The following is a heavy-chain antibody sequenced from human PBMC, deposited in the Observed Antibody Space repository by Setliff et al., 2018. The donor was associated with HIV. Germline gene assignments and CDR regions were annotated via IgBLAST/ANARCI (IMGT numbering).Heavy chain of an antibody. D-gene: IGHD3-22*01. CDR2: IIPIFNTT. J-gene: IGHJ2*01. CDR1: RGTLRSYS. CDR3: ARHAHVNYYDSSGYYYGRHWYFDL. Sequence: SVKVSCKASRGTLRSYSISWVRQAPGQGLEWMGGIIPIFNTTNYAQKFQDRVTISTDESTTTAYMELSSLRSEDTAVYYCARHAHVNYYDSSGYYYGRHWYFDLWGRGTLVTVSS. V-gene: IGHV1-69*05.